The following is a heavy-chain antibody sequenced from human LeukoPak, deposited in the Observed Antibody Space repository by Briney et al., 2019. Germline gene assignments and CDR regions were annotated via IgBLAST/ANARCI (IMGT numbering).Heavy chain of an antibody. CDR1: GGSISSGGHS. CDR2: IYHSGSGST. J-gene: IGHJ6*02. CDR3: ARINDFWSGPTLDV. V-gene: IGHV4-30-2*01. D-gene: IGHD3-3*01. Sequence: SETLSLTCTVSGGSISSGGHSWSWIRQPPGKGLEWIGYIYHSGSGSTYYHPSLKSRVTISIDKSKNQFSLKLNYGTAADTAVYYCARINDFWSGPTLDVWGQGTTVPVSS.